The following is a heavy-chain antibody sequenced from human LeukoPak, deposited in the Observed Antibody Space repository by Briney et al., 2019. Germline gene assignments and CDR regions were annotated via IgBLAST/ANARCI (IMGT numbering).Heavy chain of an antibody. D-gene: IGHD2-15*01. Sequence: GGSLRLSCAASGFTFSSYAMHWVRQAPGKGLDWVAVISYHGRDQFYADSVKGRFTISRDSSKDTLYLQMNSLRTEDTAVYYCVRQDCSGGSCYLDYWGQGTLVTVSS. J-gene: IGHJ4*02. CDR1: GFTFSSYA. V-gene: IGHV3-30*04. CDR2: ISYHGRDQ. CDR3: VRQDCSGGSCYLDY.